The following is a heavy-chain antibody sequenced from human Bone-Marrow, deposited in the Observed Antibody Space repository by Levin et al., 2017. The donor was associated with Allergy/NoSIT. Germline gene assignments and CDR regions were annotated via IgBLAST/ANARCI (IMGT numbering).Heavy chain of an antibody. CDR2: INTNTGNP. Sequence: VASVKVSCKASGYTFTNYAVNWVRQAPGQGLEWMGWINTNTGNPTYAQGFTGRFVFSLDTSVSTAYLQVRSLEAEDTGVYYCARARTHRWAASALAQFDSWGQGTLVTVSS. D-gene: IGHD5-24*01. J-gene: IGHJ4*02. V-gene: IGHV7-4-1*01. CDR1: GYTFTNYA. CDR3: ARARTHRWAASALAQFDS.